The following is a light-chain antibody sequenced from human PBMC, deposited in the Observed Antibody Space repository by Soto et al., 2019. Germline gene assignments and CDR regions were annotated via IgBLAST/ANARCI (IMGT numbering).Light chain of an antibody. J-gene: IGKJ4*01. CDR3: KKYKSFSLP. CDR2: KTS. CDR1: QRISNW. Sequence: DIQMTQSPSTLSASVGDRVTITCRASQRISNWWDWYQQKPGKDRKLLIYKTSNLDSGVPSRFSGSESGTEFSLTISSLPPDDFANSSCKKYKSFSLPFGGWTRAE. V-gene: IGKV1-5*03.